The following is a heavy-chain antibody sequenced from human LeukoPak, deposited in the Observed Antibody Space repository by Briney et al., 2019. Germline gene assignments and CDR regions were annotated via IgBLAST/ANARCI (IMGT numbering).Heavy chain of an antibody. Sequence: PGGSLRLSCAASGFTFSIYGMHWVRQAPGKGLEWVAVISYDRSDEYYADSVKGRFTISRDNSKNTLYLQMNSLRAEDTAVYYCARDSREYSSGWYGDYWGQGTLVTVS. CDR3: ARDSREYSSGWYGDY. CDR2: ISYDRSDE. V-gene: IGHV3-33*01. J-gene: IGHJ4*02. D-gene: IGHD6-19*01. CDR1: GFTFSIYG.